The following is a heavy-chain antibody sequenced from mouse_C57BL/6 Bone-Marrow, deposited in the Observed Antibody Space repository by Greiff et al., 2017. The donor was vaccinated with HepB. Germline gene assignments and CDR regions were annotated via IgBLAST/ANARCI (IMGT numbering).Heavy chain of an antibody. Sequence: QVQLQQSGAELVKPGASVKISCKASGYAFSSYWMTWVKQRPGKGLEWIGQIYPGDGDTNYNGKFKGKATLTADKSSSTAYMQLSSLTSEDSAVYFCAIRTTEGYFDVWGTGTTVTVSS. CDR1: GYAFSSYW. CDR3: AIRTTEGYFDV. CDR2: IYPGDGDT. D-gene: IGHD1-1*01. V-gene: IGHV1-80*01. J-gene: IGHJ1*03.